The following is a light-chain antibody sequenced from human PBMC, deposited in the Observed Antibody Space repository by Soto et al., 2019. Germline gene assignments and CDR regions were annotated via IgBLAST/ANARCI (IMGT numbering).Light chain of an antibody. J-gene: IGLJ3*02. CDR1: SSDVGGYNY. CDR3: RSYGGNTPVM. V-gene: IGLV2-8*01. Sequence: QSALTQPASASGSPRQSVTISCTGTSSDVGGYNYVSWYQQHPGKAPKLLIYEVTRRPSGVPHRFSGSKSGNTASLTVSPHQAEDEDYYCCRSYGGNTPVMFGGGTKLTVL. CDR2: EVT.